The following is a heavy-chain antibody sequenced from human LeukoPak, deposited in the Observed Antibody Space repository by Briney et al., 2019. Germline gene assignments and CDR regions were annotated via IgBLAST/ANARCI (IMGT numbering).Heavy chain of an antibody. J-gene: IGHJ4*02. D-gene: IGHD3-10*01. CDR2: IDQSGST. Sequence: SETLSLTCGVYGGSFSGYYWSWVRQSPGKGLEWIGEIDQSGSTNYIPSLKSRVTITIDTSKNQFSLKLNSVTAADTAVYYCAINDGSGSYYKSDYWGQGTLVTVSS. V-gene: IGHV4-34*01. CDR1: GGSFSGYY. CDR3: AINDGSGSYYKSDY.